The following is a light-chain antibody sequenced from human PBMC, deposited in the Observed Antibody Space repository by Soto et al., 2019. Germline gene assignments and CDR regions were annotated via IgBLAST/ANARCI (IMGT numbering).Light chain of an antibody. V-gene: IGKV3-11*01. Sequence: VLTQSPATLSLSPGESATLSCRASQTVGNNLAWYQQKSGQAPRLLIYAASDRATGVPARFSGRMSGTDFTLTIRSLEPEDFATYFCQQRSRWPRGTFGRGTKLE. CDR3: QQRSRWPRGT. J-gene: IGKJ2*02. CDR2: AAS. CDR1: QTVGNN.